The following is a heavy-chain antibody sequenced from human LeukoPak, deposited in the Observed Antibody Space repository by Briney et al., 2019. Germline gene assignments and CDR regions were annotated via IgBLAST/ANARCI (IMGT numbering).Heavy chain of an antibody. J-gene: IGHJ4*02. D-gene: IGHD1-26*01. V-gene: IGHV3-23*01. CDR1: GFTFSDYY. Sequence: TGGSLRLSCAASGFTFSDYYMSWIRQAPGKGLEWVSAISGSGSSTYYADSVKGRFTISRDNSKNTLYLQMNSLRAEDTAVYYCAKEKNRMWELQYHDYWGQGTLVTVSS. CDR3: AKEKNRMWELQYHDY. CDR2: ISGSGSST.